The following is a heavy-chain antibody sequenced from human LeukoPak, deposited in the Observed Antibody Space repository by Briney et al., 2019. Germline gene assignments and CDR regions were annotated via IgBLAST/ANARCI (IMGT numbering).Heavy chain of an antibody. V-gene: IGHV5-51*01. CDR3: ARQWLRGNYFDS. D-gene: IGHD3-10*01. CDR1: GYNFATYW. J-gene: IGHJ4*02. CDR2: IYPADSDT. Sequence: GESLKISCQDSGYNFATYWIGWLRQVPGEGLEWMGLIYPADSDTRYSPSFRGQVTLSADRSVSTAYLQWSSLKTSDTVIYYCARQWLRGNYFDSWGQGTLVTVSS.